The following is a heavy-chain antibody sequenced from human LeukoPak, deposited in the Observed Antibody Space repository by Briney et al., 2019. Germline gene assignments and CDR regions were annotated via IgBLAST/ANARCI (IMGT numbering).Heavy chain of an antibody. Sequence: SVTLSLTCAVYGGSFSGYYWSWIRQPPGEGLEWIGEINHSGSTNYNPSLKSRVTISVDTSKNQFSLKLSSVTAADTAVYYCARGGQWLVTWYFDYWGQGTLVTVSS. V-gene: IGHV4-34*01. D-gene: IGHD6-19*01. CDR3: ARGGQWLVTWYFDY. CDR2: INHSGST. CDR1: GGSFSGYY. J-gene: IGHJ4*02.